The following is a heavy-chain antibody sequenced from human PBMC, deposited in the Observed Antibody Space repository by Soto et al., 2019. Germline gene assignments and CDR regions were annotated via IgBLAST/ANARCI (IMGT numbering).Heavy chain of an antibody. J-gene: IGHJ4*02. Sequence: EVPLVESGGGLVQPGGSLRLSCAASGFTFSSYSMNWVRQAPGKGLEWVSYISSSSSTIYYADSVKGRFTISRDNAKNSLYLHMNSLKDEDTAGYYCARERRKDKAMVGGSFWLYYFDYWGQGTPVTVSS. V-gene: IGHV3-48*02. CDR1: GFTFSSYS. D-gene: IGHD5-18*01. CDR2: ISSSSSTI. CDR3: ARERRKDKAMVGGSFWLYYFDY.